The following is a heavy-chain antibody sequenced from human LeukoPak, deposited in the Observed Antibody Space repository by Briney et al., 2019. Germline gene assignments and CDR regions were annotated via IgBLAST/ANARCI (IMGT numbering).Heavy chain of an antibody. Sequence: PGGSLRLSCAASGFTFSNACMSWVRQAPGKGLEWVGRIKREINGGTIDYAAPVKGRFTISRDDSKNTLYLQRNSLKTEDTAIYYWATGVAVAGLVPFDYWSQGTLVTVSS. V-gene: IGHV3-15*01. CDR1: GFTFSNAC. CDR2: IKREINGGTI. J-gene: IGHJ4*02. CDR3: ATGVAVAGLVPFDY. D-gene: IGHD6-19*01.